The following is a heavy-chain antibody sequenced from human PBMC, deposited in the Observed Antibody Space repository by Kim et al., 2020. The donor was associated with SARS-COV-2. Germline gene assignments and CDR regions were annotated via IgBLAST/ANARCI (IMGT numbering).Heavy chain of an antibody. CDR1: GFTFSSYA. Sequence: GGSLRLSCAASGFTFSSYAMSWVRQAPGKGLEWVSAISGSGGSTYYADSVKGRFTISRDNSKNTLYLQMNSLRAEDTAVYYCASHSSSWYYAEYFQHWGQGTLVTVSS. D-gene: IGHD6-13*01. V-gene: IGHV3-23*01. CDR2: ISGSGGST. J-gene: IGHJ1*01. CDR3: ASHSSSWYYAEYFQH.